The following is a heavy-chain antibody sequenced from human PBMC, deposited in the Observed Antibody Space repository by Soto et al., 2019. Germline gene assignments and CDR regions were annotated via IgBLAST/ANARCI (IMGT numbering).Heavy chain of an antibody. CDR1: GGSISTYY. CDR2: IYYSGST. D-gene: IGHD2-2*01. V-gene: IGHV4-59*01. J-gene: IGHJ3*02. Sequence: QVQLQESGPGLVKPSETLSLNCTVSGGSISTYYWSWIRQPPGKGLEWIGYIYYSGSTNYNPSLKCRVTISVDSSKNQFSLRLNSVTAADTASYYCVRVRAQLRRGAFDMWGQGTMVTVSS. CDR3: VRVRAQLRRGAFDM.